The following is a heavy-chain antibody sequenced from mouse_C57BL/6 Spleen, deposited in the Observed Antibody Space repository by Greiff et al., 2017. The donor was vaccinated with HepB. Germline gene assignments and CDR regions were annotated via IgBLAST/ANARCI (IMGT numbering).Heavy chain of an antibody. Sequence: VQLQQPGAELVRPGSSVKLSCKASGYTFTSYWMHWVKQRPIQGLEWIGNIDPSDSETHYNQKFKDKATLTVDKSSSTAYMQLSSLISEDSAVYYCARFDGYYAFAYWGQGTLVTVSA. V-gene: IGHV1-52*01. CDR1: GYTFTSYW. D-gene: IGHD2-3*01. CDR3: ARFDGYYAFAY. CDR2: IDPSDSET. J-gene: IGHJ3*01.